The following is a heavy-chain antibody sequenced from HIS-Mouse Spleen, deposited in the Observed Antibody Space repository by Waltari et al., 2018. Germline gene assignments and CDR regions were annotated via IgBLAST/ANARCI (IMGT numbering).Heavy chain of an antibody. Sequence: QVQLVESGGGVVQPGRSRRLSCVAPGGTFSSYGMHWGRQAPGKGLEWVAVIWYDGSNKYYADSVKGRFTISRDNSKNTLYLQMNSLRAEDTAVYYCAKGGYSSSWYPDYWGQGTLVTVSS. CDR2: IWYDGSNK. J-gene: IGHJ4*02. CDR3: AKGGYSSSWYPDY. V-gene: IGHV3-33*06. D-gene: IGHD6-13*01. CDR1: GGTFSSYG.